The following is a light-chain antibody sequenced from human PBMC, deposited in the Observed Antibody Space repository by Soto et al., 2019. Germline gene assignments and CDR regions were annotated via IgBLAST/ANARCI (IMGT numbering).Light chain of an antibody. CDR3: QQYGNPRIT. CDR2: GAS. Sequence: DIVMTQTPLSLSVTPVQPSSISFNSSHILLHSDGKTYLYWYQQKPGQAPRLLISGASSRAAGIPDRFSGSGSETDFTLTISRLEPEDFALYFCQQYGNPRITFGQGTRLEIK. V-gene: IGKV2-29*01. CDR1: HILLHSDGKTY. J-gene: IGKJ5*01.